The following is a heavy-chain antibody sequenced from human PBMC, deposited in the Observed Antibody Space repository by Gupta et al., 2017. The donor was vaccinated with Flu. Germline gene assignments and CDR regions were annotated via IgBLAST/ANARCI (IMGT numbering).Heavy chain of an antibody. Sequence: QVQLQESGPGLVKPSETLSLTCTVSGGSISGYYWSWIRQPPGKGLEYIGYIFYSGNTNYNPSLKSRVTISVDTSKNQFSLKLTSVTAADTAVYYWARLSVAGTELDYWGQGTLVTVSS. CDR3: ARLSVAGTELDY. CDR1: GGSISGYY. V-gene: IGHV4-59*01. D-gene: IGHD6-19*01. J-gene: IGHJ4*02. CDR2: IFYSGNT.